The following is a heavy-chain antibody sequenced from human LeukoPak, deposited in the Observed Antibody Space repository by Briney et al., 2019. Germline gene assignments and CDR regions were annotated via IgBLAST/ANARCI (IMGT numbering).Heavy chain of an antibody. CDR2: IKQDGSEK. CDR1: GFSFSSYW. D-gene: IGHD1-26*01. V-gene: IGHV3-7*03. J-gene: IGHJ6*03. Sequence: GGSLRLSCAASGFSFSSYWMSWVRQAPGKGLEWVANIKQDGSEKYYVDSVKGRFTISRDNAKNSLYLQMNSLKTEDTAVYYCARDPYSGSYGNYYYYFMDVWGKGTTVTISS. CDR3: ARDPYSGSYGNYYYYFMDV.